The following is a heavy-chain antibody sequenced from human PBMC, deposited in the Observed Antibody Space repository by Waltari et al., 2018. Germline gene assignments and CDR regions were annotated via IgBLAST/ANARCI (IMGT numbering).Heavy chain of an antibody. CDR1: GYTFTGYY. D-gene: IGHD3-22*01. CDR2: INPNSGGT. Sequence: QVQLVQSGAEVKKPGASVKVSCKASGYTFTGYYMHWVRQAPGQGLEWMGWINPNSGGTNDAQKFQGWVTMTRDTSISTAYMELSRLRSDDTAVYYCARDGDQGYDSRLLFDYWGQGTLVTVSS. J-gene: IGHJ4*02. V-gene: IGHV1-2*04. CDR3: ARDGDQGYDSRLLFDY.